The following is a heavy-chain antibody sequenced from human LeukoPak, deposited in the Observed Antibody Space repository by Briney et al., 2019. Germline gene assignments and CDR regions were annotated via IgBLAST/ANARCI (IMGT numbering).Heavy chain of an antibody. CDR3: ARPTRYDWIYDAFDI. CDR1: GYTFTGYY. Sequence: ASVKVSCKASGYTFTGYYIHWVRQGPGQGPEWMGWINPNTGDTNYAQKFQGRVTMTRDTAINTVYMDLSTLRSDDTAVYYCARPTRYDWIYDAFDIWGQGTMVTVSS. J-gene: IGHJ3*02. D-gene: IGHD1-7*01. CDR2: INPNTGDT. V-gene: IGHV1-2*02.